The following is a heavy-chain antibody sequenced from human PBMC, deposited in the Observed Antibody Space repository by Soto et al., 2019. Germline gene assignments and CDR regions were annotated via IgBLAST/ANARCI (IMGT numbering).Heavy chain of an antibody. D-gene: IGHD5-18*01. CDR3: AKDLAGYSYGSFDY. CDR1: GFTFSSYG. CDR2: ISYDGSNK. V-gene: IGHV3-30*02. Sequence: HPGGSLRLSCAASGFTFSSYGMHWVRQAPGKGLEWVAVISYDGSNKYYADSVKGRFTISRDNSKNTLYLQMNSLRAEDTAVYYCAKDLAGYSYGSFDYSGQGTLVTVSS. J-gene: IGHJ4*02.